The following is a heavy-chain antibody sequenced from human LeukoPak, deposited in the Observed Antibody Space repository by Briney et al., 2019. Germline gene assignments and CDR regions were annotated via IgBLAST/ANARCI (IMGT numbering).Heavy chain of an antibody. J-gene: IGHJ6*03. CDR3: ARAPTPYFTYYMDV. CDR1: GFSFSGFG. CDR2: IGSSGSAGGNI. Sequence: GGSLRLSCAASGFSFSGFGMNWVRQAPGKGLEWISYIGSSGSAGGNIYYAVSVKGRFTVSKDNAKDSLFLQMNSLQDADTAVYYCARAPTPYFTYYMDVWGKGTTVTVSS. V-gene: IGHV3-48*02. D-gene: IGHD2-21*01.